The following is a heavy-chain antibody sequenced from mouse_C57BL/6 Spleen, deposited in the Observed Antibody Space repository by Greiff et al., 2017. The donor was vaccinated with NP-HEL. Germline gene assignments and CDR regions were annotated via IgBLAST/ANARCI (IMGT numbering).Heavy chain of an antibody. V-gene: IGHV3-6*01. Sequence: EVKLEESGPGLVKPSQSLSLTCSVTGYSITSGYYWNWIRQFPGNKLEWMGYISYDGSNNYNPSLKNRISITRDTSKNQFFLKLNSVTTEDTATYYCARESYSNYGETWFAYWGQGTLVTVSA. CDR2: ISYDGSN. D-gene: IGHD2-5*01. J-gene: IGHJ3*01. CDR3: ARESYSNYGETWFAY. CDR1: GYSITSGYY.